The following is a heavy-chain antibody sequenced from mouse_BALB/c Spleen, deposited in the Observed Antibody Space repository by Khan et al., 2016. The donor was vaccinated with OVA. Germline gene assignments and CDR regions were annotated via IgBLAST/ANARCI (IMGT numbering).Heavy chain of an antibody. D-gene: IGHD1-2*01. Sequence: EVQLVESGGDLVKPGGSLNLSCEASGFTFSSYGMSWLRQTPDKRLEWAATISNGGSYTYYPDSVKGRLTMSRDNAQNTLYLQMSSLKSEDTAMYYCARHRFTTPTAWFAYWGQGTLVTVSA. J-gene: IGHJ3*01. V-gene: IGHV5-6*01. CDR2: ISNGGSYT. CDR3: ARHRFTTPTAWFAY. CDR1: GFTFSSYG.